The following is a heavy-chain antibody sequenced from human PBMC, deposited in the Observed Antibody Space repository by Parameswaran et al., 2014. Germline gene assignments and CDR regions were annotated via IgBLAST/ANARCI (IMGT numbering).Heavy chain of an antibody. Sequence: MPGKGLEWMGIIYPGDPDTRYSPSFQGQVTISADKSISTAYLQWSSLKASDTAMYYCARLYGGYGSGSYYQYWGQGTLVTVSS. CDR2: IYPGDPDT. CDR3: ARLYGGYGSGSYYQY. V-gene: IGHV5-51*01. D-gene: IGHD3-10*01. J-gene: IGHJ4*02.